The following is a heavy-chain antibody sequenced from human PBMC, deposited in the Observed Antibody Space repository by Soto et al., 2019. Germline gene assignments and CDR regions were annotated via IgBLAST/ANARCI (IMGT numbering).Heavy chain of an antibody. V-gene: IGHV3-11*06. CDR3: ARARLVVEGRFDY. CDR1: GFSFSDYY. J-gene: IGHJ4*02. CDR2: ISSTATYT. Sequence: GGSLRLSCAVSGFSFSDYYMNWIRQAPGKGLEWLSYISSTATYTNYADSVRGRFTISRDRAKNSLYLDMNGLRAEDTAVYYCARARLVVEGRFDYWGQGTLVTVSS. D-gene: IGHD3-22*01.